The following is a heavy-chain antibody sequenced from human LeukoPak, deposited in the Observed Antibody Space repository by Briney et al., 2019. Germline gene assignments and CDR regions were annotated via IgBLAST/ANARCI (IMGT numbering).Heavy chain of an antibody. Sequence: PGGSLRLSCEASGITYRNSGMHWVRQAPGKGLEGVAYLGHDGKNKFYTESLRGRFTSYGDNSKNTLYLQMNSLRAEDTAVYYCAREGPSSSLGYYYYYYLDVWGKGTTVTVSS. CDR3: AREGPSSSLGYYYYYYLDV. J-gene: IGHJ6*03. D-gene: IGHD6-6*01. CDR2: LGHDGKNK. CDR1: GITYRNSG. V-gene: IGHV3-30*02.